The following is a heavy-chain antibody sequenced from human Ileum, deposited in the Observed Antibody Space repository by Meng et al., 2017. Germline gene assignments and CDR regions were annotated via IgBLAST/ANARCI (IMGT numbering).Heavy chain of an antibody. CDR1: GGSISTSDW. CDR3: AREWSGSYRHFDY. Sequence: QVQLQESGPGLLNPSGTLSLTCAVPGGSISTSDWWSWVRQPPGQGLEWIGEIHHSGSTNYNPSLKSRVTISVDKSKNQFSLKLNSVTAADTAVYYCAREWSGSYRHFDYWGQGTLVTVSS. CDR2: IHHSGST. D-gene: IGHD1-26*01. V-gene: IGHV4-4*02. J-gene: IGHJ4*02.